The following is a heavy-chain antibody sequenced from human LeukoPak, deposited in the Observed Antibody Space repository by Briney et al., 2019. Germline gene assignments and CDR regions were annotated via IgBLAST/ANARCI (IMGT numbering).Heavy chain of an antibody. CDR3: AREYSGSDDAFDI. Sequence: PGGSLRLSCAASVFTFSSYAMSWVRQAPGKGLEWVSAISGSGGSTYYADSVKGRFTISRDNSKNTLYLQMNSLRAEDTAVYYCAREYSGSDDAFDIWGQGTMVTVSS. D-gene: IGHD1-26*01. CDR2: ISGSGGST. V-gene: IGHV3-23*01. CDR1: VFTFSSYA. J-gene: IGHJ3*02.